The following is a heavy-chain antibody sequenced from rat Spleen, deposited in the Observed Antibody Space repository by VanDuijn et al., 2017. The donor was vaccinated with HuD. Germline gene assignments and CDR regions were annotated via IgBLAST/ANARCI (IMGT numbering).Heavy chain of an antibody. J-gene: IGHJ3*01. D-gene: IGHD5-1*01. CDR2: ITNTGAST. CDR3: ASRWDGFAY. V-gene: IGHV5-31*01. CDR1: GFTFNNYW. Sequence: EVQLVESGGGLVQPGRSLRLSCVASGFTFNNYWMTWIRQAPGKGLEWIASITNTGASTYYPDSVKGRFPISRDNAKRTLYLQMNSLRSEDTATYYGASRWDGFAYWGQGTLVTVSS.